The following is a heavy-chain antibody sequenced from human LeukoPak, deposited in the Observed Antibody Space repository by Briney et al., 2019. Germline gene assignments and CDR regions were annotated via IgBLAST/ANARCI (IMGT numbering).Heavy chain of an antibody. CDR1: GFTFSSYS. D-gene: IGHD5-18*01. Sequence: GESLRLSCAASGFTFSSYSMNWVRQAPGKGLEWVSSISSSSSYIYYADSVKGRFTISRDNAKNSLYLQMNSLRAEDTAVYYCARVRAGIQLWVKPADYWGQGTLVTVSS. J-gene: IGHJ4*02. V-gene: IGHV3-21*01. CDR2: ISSSSSYI. CDR3: ARVRAGIQLWVKPADY.